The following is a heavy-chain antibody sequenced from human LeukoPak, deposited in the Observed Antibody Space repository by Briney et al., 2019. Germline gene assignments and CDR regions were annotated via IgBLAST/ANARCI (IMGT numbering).Heavy chain of an antibody. CDR3: ARHGGGGESYPRVFDS. CDR2: IYYSGST. V-gene: IGHV4-59*08. Sequence: SETLSLTCTLSGGSISPYYWSWIRQPPGKVLEWIGYIYYSGSTSYNPSLNRRVTRSVDTSKMQFSLKLSSMTAADTAVYYCARHGGGGESYPRVFDSWGRGNLVTVSS. J-gene: IGHJ4*02. D-gene: IGHD1-26*01. CDR1: GGSISPYY.